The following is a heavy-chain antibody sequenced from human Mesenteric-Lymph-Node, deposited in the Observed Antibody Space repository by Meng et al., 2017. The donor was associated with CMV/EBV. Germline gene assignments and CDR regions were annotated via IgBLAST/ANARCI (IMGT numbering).Heavy chain of an antibody. CDR2: ISGSDDRT. V-gene: IGHV3-23*01. CDR1: GFTFSSYA. D-gene: IGHD4-17*01. Sequence: GESLKISCAASGFTFSSYALSWVRQAPGKGLEWVSVISGSDDRTYYADSVKGRFTISRDNSKNTLSLQMNSLRAEDTAVYYCAKETNYGDYLDYWGQGTLVTVSS. CDR3: AKETNYGDYLDY. J-gene: IGHJ4*02.